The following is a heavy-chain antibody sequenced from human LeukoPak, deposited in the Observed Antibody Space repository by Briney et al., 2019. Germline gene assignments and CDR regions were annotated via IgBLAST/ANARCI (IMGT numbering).Heavy chain of an antibody. J-gene: IGHJ4*02. Sequence: PGGSLRLSCAASGFTFSSYWMSWVRQAPGKGLEWVANIKQDGSEKYYVDSVKGRFTISRDNAKNSLYLQMNSLRAEDTAVYYCASTMVRGADDYWGQGTLVTVSS. CDR1: GFTFSSYW. V-gene: IGHV3-7*01. CDR2: IKQDGSEK. D-gene: IGHD3-10*01. CDR3: ASTMVRGADDY.